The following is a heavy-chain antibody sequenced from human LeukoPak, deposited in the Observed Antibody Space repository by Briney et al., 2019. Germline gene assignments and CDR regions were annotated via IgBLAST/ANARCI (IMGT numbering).Heavy chain of an antibody. V-gene: IGHV4-39*07. CDR1: GDSVSSSSYY. D-gene: IGHD3-16*01. CDR3: ARDPNYGQLDP. Sequence: SETLSLTCTVSGDSVSSSSYYWGWIRQPPGKGLEWIGNIYYTGSTFYNPSLKSRVTISVDTSKNQFSLKLSSVTAADTAVYYCARDPNYGQLDPWGQRTLVTVSS. J-gene: IGHJ5*02. CDR2: IYYTGST.